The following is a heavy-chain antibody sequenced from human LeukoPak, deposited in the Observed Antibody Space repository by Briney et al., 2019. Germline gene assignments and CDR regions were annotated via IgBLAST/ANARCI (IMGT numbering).Heavy chain of an antibody. D-gene: IGHD4-17*01. V-gene: IGHV4-4*07. J-gene: IGHJ2*01. CDR2: IYTSGST. Sequence: IYTSGSTNYHPSLKSRVTMSVDTSKNKCSRKRRSVAAADTAVYYCASVYGDYGSDWYFDLWGRGTLVTVSS. CDR3: ASVYGDYGSDWYFDL.